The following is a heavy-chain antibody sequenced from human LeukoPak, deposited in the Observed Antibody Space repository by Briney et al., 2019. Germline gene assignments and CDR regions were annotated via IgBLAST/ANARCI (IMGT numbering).Heavy chain of an antibody. Sequence: SETLSLTCTVSGYSISSGYYWGWIRQPPGKGLEWIGSIYHSGSTYYNPSLKSRVTISVDTSKNQFSLKLSSVTAADTAVYYCARVVVVAATLLFDYWGQGTLVTVSS. V-gene: IGHV4-38-2*02. CDR2: IYHSGST. D-gene: IGHD2-15*01. CDR1: GYSISSGYY. J-gene: IGHJ4*02. CDR3: ARVVVVAATLLFDY.